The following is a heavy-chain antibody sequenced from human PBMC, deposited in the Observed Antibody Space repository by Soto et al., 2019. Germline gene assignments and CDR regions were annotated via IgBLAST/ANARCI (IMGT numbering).Heavy chain of an antibody. J-gene: IGHJ4*02. CDR1: GGSFSGYY. CDR2: INHSGST. D-gene: IGHD3-10*01. Sequence: LSLTCAVCGGSFSGYYWSWIRQPPGKGLEWIGEINHSGSTNYNPSLKSRVTISVDTSKNQFSLKLSSVTAADTAVYYCARGRITMVRGVRVPYYFDYWGQGTLVTVSS. V-gene: IGHV4-34*01. CDR3: ARGRITMVRGVRVPYYFDY.